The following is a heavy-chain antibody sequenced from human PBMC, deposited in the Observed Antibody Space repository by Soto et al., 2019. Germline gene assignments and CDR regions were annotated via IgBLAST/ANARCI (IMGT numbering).Heavy chain of an antibody. CDR3: AKGDYDFWSASYYGMDV. CDR2: ISYDGSNK. CDR1: GFTFSSYG. V-gene: IGHV3-30*18. Sequence: QVQLVESGGGVVQPGRSLRLSCAASGFTFSSYGMHWVRQAPGKGLEWVAVISYDGSNKYYADSVKGRFTISRDNSKNTLYLQMNSLRAEDTAVYYCAKGDYDFWSASYYGMDVWGQGTTVTVSS. J-gene: IGHJ6*02. D-gene: IGHD3-3*01.